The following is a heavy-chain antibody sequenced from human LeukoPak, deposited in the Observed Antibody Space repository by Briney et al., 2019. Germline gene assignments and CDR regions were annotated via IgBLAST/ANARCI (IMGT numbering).Heavy chain of an antibody. V-gene: IGHV4-34*01. D-gene: IGHD3-9*01. CDR1: GGSFSGYY. CDR3: ARYAVLRYFDWLSKYYFDY. Sequence: PSETLSLTCAVYGGSFSGYYWSWIRQPPGKGLEWIGEIKRSGSNNYNPSLKSRVTISVDTSKNQFSLKLSSVTAADTAVYYCARYAVLRYFDWLSKYYFDYWGQGTLVTVSS. CDR2: IKRSGSN. J-gene: IGHJ4*02.